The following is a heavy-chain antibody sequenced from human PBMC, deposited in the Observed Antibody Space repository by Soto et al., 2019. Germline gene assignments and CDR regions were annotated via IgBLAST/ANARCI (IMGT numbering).Heavy chain of an antibody. CDR3: ARAQGSSGWYYYYYMDV. D-gene: IGHD6-19*01. V-gene: IGHV1-46*03. Sequence: GASVKVSCKASGYTFTSYYMHWVRQAPGQGLEWMGIINPSGGSTSYAQKFQGRVTMTRDTSTSTVYMELSSLRSEDTAVYYCARAQGSSGWYYYYYMDVWGKGTTVTVSS. J-gene: IGHJ6*03. CDR1: GYTFTSYY. CDR2: INPSGGST.